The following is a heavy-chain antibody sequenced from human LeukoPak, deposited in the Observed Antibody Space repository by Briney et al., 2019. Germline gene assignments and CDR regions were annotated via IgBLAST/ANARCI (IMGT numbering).Heavy chain of an antibody. CDR1: GGSISSYY. CDR3: ARGGSQYFDL. D-gene: IGHD3-10*01. J-gene: IGHJ2*01. Sequence: PSETLSLTCTVSGGSISSYYWSWIRQPAGKGLEWIGRIYTSGSTNYNPSLKSRVTISVDKSKNQFSLKLSFVTAADTAVYYCARGGSQYFDLWGRGTLVTVSS. CDR2: IYTSGST. V-gene: IGHV4-4*07.